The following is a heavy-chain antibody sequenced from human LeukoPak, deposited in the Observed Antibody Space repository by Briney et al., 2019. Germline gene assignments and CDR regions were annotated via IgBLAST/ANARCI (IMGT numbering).Heavy chain of an antibody. V-gene: IGHV2-5*02. CDR2: IYWDEQK. CDR3: AHGGTSNTGLGG. J-gene: IGHJ6*01. CDR1: GFTFTTSGVG. Sequence: SAHTLVNTTQTLTVTFTFYGFTFTTSGVGVGWIRQPPRKALELLALIYWDEQKRYSPSLKSWLTLTKHTSKNQVVRTMTNMDPVETCTYYCAHGGTSNTGLGGSGEGTTVTVSS. D-gene: IGHD2-8*02.